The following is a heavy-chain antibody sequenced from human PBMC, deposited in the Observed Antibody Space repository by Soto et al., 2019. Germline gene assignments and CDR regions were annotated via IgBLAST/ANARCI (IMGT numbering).Heavy chain of an antibody. CDR2: ISGSGGNT. Sequence: EVQLLESGGGLVQPGGSLRLSCTASGFTFSSYAMSWVRQAPGKGLEWVSAISGSGGNTYYADSVKGRFTISRDNSKNTRYLQMNSLRAEDTAVYYCAKSITARPFDYWGQGALVTVSS. V-gene: IGHV3-23*01. CDR3: AKSITARPFDY. D-gene: IGHD6-6*01. CDR1: GFTFSSYA. J-gene: IGHJ4*02.